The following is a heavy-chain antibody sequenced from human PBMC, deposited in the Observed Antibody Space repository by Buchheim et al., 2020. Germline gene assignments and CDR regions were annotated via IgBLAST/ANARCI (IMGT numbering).Heavy chain of an antibody. CDR3: ARAEHILTGYSH. CDR2: IITLSGKI. J-gene: IGHJ4*02. Sequence: QEQLVQSGTEVKRPGSSVKVSCKASGGTSNNYVLSWVRQAPGQGLERVGGIITLSGKINYAQKFKGRVTITADESTDIVYMDLSSLRSEDTAVYYCARAEHILTGYSHWGQGTL. V-gene: IGHV1-69*01. D-gene: IGHD3-9*01. CDR1: GGTSNNYV.